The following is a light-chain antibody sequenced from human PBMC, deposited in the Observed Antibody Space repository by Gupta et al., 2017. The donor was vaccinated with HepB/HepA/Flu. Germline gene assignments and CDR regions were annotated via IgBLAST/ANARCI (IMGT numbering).Light chain of an antibody. CDR3: QQRSNWPPWT. J-gene: IGKJ1*01. V-gene: IGKV3-11*01. Sequence: VVLSQSQSTLSLSPGERATLSCRASQSVSSSLAWYQQKPGQAPRLLIYAASNRATGIPARFSGSGSGTDFTLTISSLEPEDFAVYYCQQRSNWPPWTFGQGTKVEIK. CDR1: QSVSSS. CDR2: AAS.